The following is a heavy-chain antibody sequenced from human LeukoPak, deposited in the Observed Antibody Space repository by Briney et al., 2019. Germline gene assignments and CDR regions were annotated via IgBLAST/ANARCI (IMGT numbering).Heavy chain of an antibody. J-gene: IGHJ4*02. CDR1: GGSISRSSYY. CDR2: IYYSGST. V-gene: IGHV4-39*07. D-gene: IGHD6-13*01. Sequence: PSETLSLTCTVSGGSISRSSYYWGWIRQPPGKGLEWIGSIYYSGSTYYNPSLKSRVTISVDTSKNQFSLKLSSVTAADTAVYYCARDVVAAAGTWDYWGQGTLVTVSS. CDR3: ARDVVAAAGTWDY.